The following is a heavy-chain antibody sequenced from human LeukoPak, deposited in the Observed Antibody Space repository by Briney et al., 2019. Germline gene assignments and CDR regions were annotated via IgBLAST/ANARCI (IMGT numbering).Heavy chain of an antibody. CDR2: IYYSGST. V-gene: IGHV4-59*01. Sequence: PSETLSLTCTVSGGSISSYYWSWIRQPPGKGLEWIGYIYYSGSTTYNPSLKSRVTISVDTSNNQFSLKLSSVTAADTAVYYCARAVGYDFVYWGQGTLVTVSS. CDR3: ARAVGYDFVY. D-gene: IGHD5-12*01. CDR1: GGSISSYY. J-gene: IGHJ4*02.